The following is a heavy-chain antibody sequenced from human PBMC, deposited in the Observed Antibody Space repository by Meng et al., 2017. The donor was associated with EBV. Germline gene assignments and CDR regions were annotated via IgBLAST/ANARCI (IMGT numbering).Heavy chain of an antibody. V-gene: IGHV4-39*01. CDR3: ARPFPSRQSPRLDPFGA. CDR2: VHYTGST. D-gene: IGHD6-19*01. CDR1: GDSISSFYY. J-gene: IGHJ5*02. Sequence: QLQLRESGPGQVKPSETLSLTCTVSGDSISSFYYWGWIRQPPGRGLEWIGSVHYTGSTYYSPSLKSRVTVSVDTSKNQFSLRLTSVTAADTAVYYCARPFPSRQSPRLDPFGAWGQGTLVTVSS.